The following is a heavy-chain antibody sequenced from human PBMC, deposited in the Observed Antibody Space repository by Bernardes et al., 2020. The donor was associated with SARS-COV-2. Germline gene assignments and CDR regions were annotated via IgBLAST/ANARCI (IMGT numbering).Heavy chain of an antibody. CDR2: IDSDGRST. Sequence: GGSLRVCCAASGFTFSSYWMHWVRQAPGKGLVWVSRIDSDGRSTTYADSVKGRFTISRDNGKNTLFLQMDSLRAEDTAMYYCARDFSSSSGIFDHWGQGTLATVSS. CDR1: GFTFSSYW. D-gene: IGHD6-6*01. V-gene: IGHV3-74*03. CDR3: ARDFSSSSGIFDH. J-gene: IGHJ4*02.